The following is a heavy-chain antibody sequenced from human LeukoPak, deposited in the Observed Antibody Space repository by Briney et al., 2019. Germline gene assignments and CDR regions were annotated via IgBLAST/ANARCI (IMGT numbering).Heavy chain of an antibody. CDR1: CGSFSGYY. D-gene: IGHD2-2*01. CDR3: ARAPSGLVEPPTRGDYFDY. V-gene: IGHV4-34*01. CDR2: MKHSGSS. Sequence: SATLSPPFAVYCGSFSGYYWSWSRQSPGNGLEWIGEMKHSGSSNHNPSLKSRVTISVDTSKNQFSLKLRSVTAADTAVYYCARAPSGLVEPPTRGDYFDYWGQGTLVTVSS. J-gene: IGHJ4*02.